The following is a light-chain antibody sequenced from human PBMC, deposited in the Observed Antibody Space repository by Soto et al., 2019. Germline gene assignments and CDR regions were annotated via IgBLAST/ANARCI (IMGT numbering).Light chain of an antibody. Sequence: EIVMTQSPATLSVSPGERATLSCRASQSLRSNLAWYQHKPGQAPRRLIFGASSRATGVPARFSGSGSGTDFTLTISSLQSEDVAVYYCQEYNNWPPFTFGQGTKLEIK. CDR2: GAS. CDR3: QEYNNWPPFT. CDR1: QSLRSN. J-gene: IGKJ2*01. V-gene: IGKV3-15*01.